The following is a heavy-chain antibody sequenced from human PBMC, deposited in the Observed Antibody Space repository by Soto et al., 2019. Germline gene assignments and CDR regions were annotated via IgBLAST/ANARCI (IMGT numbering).Heavy chain of an antibody. CDR1: GYTFTGYY. D-gene: IGHD3-9*01. J-gene: IGHJ5*02. V-gene: IGHV1-2*04. CDR3: ATSVAGFDWLLKPYNWFDP. Sequence: ASVKVSCKASGYTFTGYYMHWVRQAPGQGLEWMGCIDPNNGGTIYAQKFQGWVTMTEDTSTDTAYMELSRLRSEDTAVYYCATSVAGFDWLLKPYNWFDPWGQGTLVTVSS. CDR2: IDPNNGGT.